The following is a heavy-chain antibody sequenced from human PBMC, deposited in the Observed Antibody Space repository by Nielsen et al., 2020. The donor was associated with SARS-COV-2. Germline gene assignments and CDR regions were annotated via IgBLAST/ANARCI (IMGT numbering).Heavy chain of an antibody. CDR1: GFTSSRFP. CDR2: ISYDGANE. J-gene: IGHJ5*02. D-gene: IGHD2-2*01. CDR3: ARETLDHTSSFIDH. Sequence: GESLKISCAASGFTSSRFPMHWVRQPPGRGLEWMAIISYDGANEHYADSVKGRFTVSRDNSKDTLHLQMDSLNFEDTAVYYCARETLDHTSSFIDHWGQGTLVTVSS. V-gene: IGHV3-30-3*01.